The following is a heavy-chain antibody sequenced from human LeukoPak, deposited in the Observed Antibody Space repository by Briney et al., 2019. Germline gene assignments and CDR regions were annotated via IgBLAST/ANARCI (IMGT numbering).Heavy chain of an antibody. V-gene: IGHV1-69*06. CDR1: GGTFSSYA. Sequence: GASVKVSCKASGGTFSSYAISWVRQAPGQGLEWMGGIILIFDTANYAQKFKGRLTITADKSTSTAYMELSSLRSDDTAVYYCARLSIIAAAGRRWEENYWGQGTLVTVSS. CDR2: IILIFDTA. CDR3: ARLSIIAAAGRRWEENY. J-gene: IGHJ4*02. D-gene: IGHD6-13*01.